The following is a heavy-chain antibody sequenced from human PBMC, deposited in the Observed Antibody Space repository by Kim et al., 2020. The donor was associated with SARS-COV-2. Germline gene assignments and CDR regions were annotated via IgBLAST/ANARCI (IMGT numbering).Heavy chain of an antibody. V-gene: IGHV3-21*01. CDR2: ISSSSSYI. J-gene: IGHJ6*02. Sequence: GGSLRLSCAASGFTFSSYSMNWVRQAPGKGLEWVSSISSSSSYIYYADSVKGRFTISRDNAKNSLYLQMNSLRAEDTAVYYCARDDGRQWLVLDYYGMDVWGQGTTVTVSS. D-gene: IGHD6-19*01. CDR1: GFTFSSYS. CDR3: ARDDGRQWLVLDYYGMDV.